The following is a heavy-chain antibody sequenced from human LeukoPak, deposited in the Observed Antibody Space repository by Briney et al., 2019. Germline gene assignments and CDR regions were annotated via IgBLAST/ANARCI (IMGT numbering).Heavy chain of an antibody. Sequence: GGSLRLSCAASGFTFYDYAMSWVRQAPGKGLEWDSGLNWIGGSPVYADPLKGRFTISRDNAKNSLYLQMDSLRAEDTAFYYCGRDFQDSSGYYSGYFVYWGEGTLVSVSS. CDR2: LNWIGGSP. CDR1: GFTFYDYA. V-gene: IGHV3-20*04. D-gene: IGHD3-22*01. J-gene: IGHJ4*02. CDR3: GRDFQDSSGYYSGYFVY.